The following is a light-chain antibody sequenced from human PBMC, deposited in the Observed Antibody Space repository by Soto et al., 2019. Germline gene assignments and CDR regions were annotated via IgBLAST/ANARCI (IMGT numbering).Light chain of an antibody. Sequence: ETVLTQSPATLSVSPGDSATPSCRVSQSVGKNLAWYQQKPGQAPRLLIHDASTRATGIPDRFSGSGSGTEFTLTISILQSEDFAVYKCLHYDEWPYNFGQGTKLEIK. CDR1: QSVGKN. J-gene: IGKJ2*01. V-gene: IGKV3-15*01. CDR3: LHYDEWPYN. CDR2: DAS.